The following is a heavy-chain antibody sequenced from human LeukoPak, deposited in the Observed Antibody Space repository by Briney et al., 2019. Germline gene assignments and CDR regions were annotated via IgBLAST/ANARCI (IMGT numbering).Heavy chain of an antibody. V-gene: IGHV3-7*01. CDR1: GFIISGDS. CDR2: IEGDGDRR. D-gene: IGHD1-26*01. J-gene: IGHJ4*02. Sequence: GGSLRLSCAASGFIISGDSMSWVRQAPGKGLEWVANIEGDGDRRYYVDSVKGRFTISRDNANNQLYLLMNSLRDEDTAVYYCAGSSGEWAPHARWGQGTLVTVSS. CDR3: AGSSGEWAPHAR.